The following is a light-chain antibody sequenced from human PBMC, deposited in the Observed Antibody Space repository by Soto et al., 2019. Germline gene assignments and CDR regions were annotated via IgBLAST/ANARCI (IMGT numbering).Light chain of an antibody. CDR1: QTISSW. Sequence: DIQMTQSPSTLSASVRDRVTITCRASQTISSWLAWFQQRPGRAPKLLIYDASNLQSGVPSRFSGSGSGADFTLTISSLQPDDFATYYCQQYNSYSPLTFGGGTRLEIK. CDR3: QQYNSYSPLT. V-gene: IGKV1-5*01. CDR2: DAS. J-gene: IGKJ5*01.